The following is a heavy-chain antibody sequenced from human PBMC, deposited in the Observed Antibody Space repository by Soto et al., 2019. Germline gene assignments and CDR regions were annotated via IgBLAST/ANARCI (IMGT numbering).Heavy chain of an antibody. CDR2: INHSGRT. CDR3: ARWWKFSANFDY. Sequence: QVQLHQWGAGLLKPSETLSLTCAVYNGSVSGYYWSWIRQPPGKGLEWIGEINHSGRTNYNPSLKSRVTNSINTSKNQFSLEVRSVTAADTAVYYCARWWKFSANFDYWGQGALVTVST. CDR1: NGSVSGYY. V-gene: IGHV4-34*01. J-gene: IGHJ4*02. D-gene: IGHD2-15*01.